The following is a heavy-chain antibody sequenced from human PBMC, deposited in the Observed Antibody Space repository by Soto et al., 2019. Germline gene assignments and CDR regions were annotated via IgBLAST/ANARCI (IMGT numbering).Heavy chain of an antibody. CDR1: GFTFSSYG. CDR2: ISYDGSNK. CDR3: AKPGGDYYYYGMDV. V-gene: IGHV3-30*18. Sequence: QVQLVESGGGVVQPGRSLRLSCAASGFTFSSYGMHWVRQAPGKGLAWVAVISYDGSNKYYADSVKGRFTISRDNSKNTLYLQMNSLRAEDTAVYYCAKPGGDYYYYGMDVWGQGTTVTVSS. D-gene: IGHD3-10*01. J-gene: IGHJ6*02.